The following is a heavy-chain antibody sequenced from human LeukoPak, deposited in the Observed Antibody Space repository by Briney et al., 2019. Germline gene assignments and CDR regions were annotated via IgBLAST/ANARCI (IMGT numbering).Heavy chain of an antibody. D-gene: IGHD3-10*01. J-gene: IGHJ6*03. Sequence: GGSLRLSCAASGFTFSGYEMNWVRQAPGKGLEWVSYISHGVSTIYYADSVKGRFTISRDNSKNSLYLQMNSLRAEDTAVYYCARVMEYYYYYMDVWGKGTTVTVS. CDR1: GFTFSGYE. V-gene: IGHV3-48*03. CDR2: ISHGVSTI. CDR3: ARVMEYYYYYMDV.